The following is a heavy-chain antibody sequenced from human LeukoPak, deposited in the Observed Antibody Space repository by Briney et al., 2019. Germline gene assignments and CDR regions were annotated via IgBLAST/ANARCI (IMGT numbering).Heavy chain of an antibody. J-gene: IGHJ4*02. CDR3: AKDYGSGSYYFDY. V-gene: IGHV3-23*01. CDR2: ISGSGGST. Sequence: GGSLRLSCAASGFIFSSYAMSWVRQAPGKGLEWVSAISGSGGSTYYADSVKGRFTISRDNSKNTLYLQMNSLRAEDTAVYYCAKDYGSGSYYFDYWGQGTLGTVSS. D-gene: IGHD3-10*01. CDR1: GFIFSSYA.